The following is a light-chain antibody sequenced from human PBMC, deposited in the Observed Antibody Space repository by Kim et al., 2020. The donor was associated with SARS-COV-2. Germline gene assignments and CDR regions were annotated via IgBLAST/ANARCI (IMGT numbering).Light chain of an antibody. CDR1: QGISNY. CDR2: AAS. CDR3: LQHNSYPLT. Sequence: ESVGDRVTISCRARQGISNYLAWFQQKPGKGPKRLIYAASSLQSGVPSRFSGSGSGTEFTLTITSLQPEDFATYYCLQHNSYPLTFGQGTRLEIK. V-gene: IGKV1-17*03. J-gene: IGKJ5*01.